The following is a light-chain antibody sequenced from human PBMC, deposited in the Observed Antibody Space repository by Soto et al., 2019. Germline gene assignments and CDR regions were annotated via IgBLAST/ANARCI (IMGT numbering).Light chain of an antibody. V-gene: IGKV3-20*01. CDR2: GAS. Sequence: EIVLTQSPGTLSLSPRARATLSCSSSHSVSSSYLAWYQQKPGQAPRLLIYGASSRATGIPDRFSGSGSGTDFTLTISRLEPEDFAVYYCQQYGSSPLTFGGGTKVAIK. CDR1: HSVSSSY. CDR3: QQYGSSPLT. J-gene: IGKJ4*01.